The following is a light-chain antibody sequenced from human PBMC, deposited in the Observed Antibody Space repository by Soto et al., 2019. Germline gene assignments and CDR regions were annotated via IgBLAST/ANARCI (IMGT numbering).Light chain of an antibody. CDR2: KAS. V-gene: IGKV1-5*03. J-gene: IGKJ1*01. Sequence: DIQMTQSPSTLSASVGDTVTITCRASESISIWLAWYQQKPGKAPNLLINKASSLQSEVPSRFSGSGSGTEFTLTITSLQPDDFGVYYCQQYNSYPWTFGQGTKVDIK. CDR1: ESISIW. CDR3: QQYNSYPWT.